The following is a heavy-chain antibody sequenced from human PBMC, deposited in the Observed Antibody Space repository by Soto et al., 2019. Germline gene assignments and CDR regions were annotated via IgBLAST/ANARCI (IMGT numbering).Heavy chain of an antibody. V-gene: IGHV4-59*01. D-gene: IGHD6-19*01. Sequence: SETLSLTCTVSGGSISNYYWSWIRQPPGKGLEWIGYINYSGSTNYNPSLKRRVTISVYTSKNQFSLKVRSVTAADTAVYYCARYHTSGWYRWLDPWGQGTLVTVSS. CDR1: GGSISNYY. CDR3: ARYHTSGWYRWLDP. CDR2: INYSGST. J-gene: IGHJ5*02.